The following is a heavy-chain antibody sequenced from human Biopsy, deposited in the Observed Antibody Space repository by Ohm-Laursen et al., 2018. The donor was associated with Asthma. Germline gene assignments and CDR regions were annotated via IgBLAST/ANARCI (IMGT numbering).Heavy chain of an antibody. CDR1: GYTFRSYG. Sequence: ASVKVSCNASGYTFRSYGVSRVRQAPGQGLEWMGWISPFTGDTHFGQKFQGRVTMTTDTSTDTAYMELRSLRSDDTAVYYCARHPYNFGGFDYWGQGSLVLVSS. CDR3: ARHPYNFGGFDY. J-gene: IGHJ4*02. V-gene: IGHV1-18*04. D-gene: IGHD5-24*01. CDR2: ISPFTGDT.